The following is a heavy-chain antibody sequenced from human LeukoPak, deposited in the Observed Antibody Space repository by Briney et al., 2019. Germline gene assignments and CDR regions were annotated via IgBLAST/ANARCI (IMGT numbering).Heavy chain of an antibody. Sequence: GGSLRLSCAASGFTVSSNYMSWVRQAPGKGLEWVSVIYSGGSTYYADSVKGRFTISRHNSKNTLYLQMNSLRAEDTAVYYCAKDIEGVVAGTTDYWGQGTLVTVSS. J-gene: IGHJ4*02. CDR3: AKDIEGVVAGTTDY. CDR2: IYSGGST. CDR1: GFTVSSNY. D-gene: IGHD2-15*01. V-gene: IGHV3-53*01.